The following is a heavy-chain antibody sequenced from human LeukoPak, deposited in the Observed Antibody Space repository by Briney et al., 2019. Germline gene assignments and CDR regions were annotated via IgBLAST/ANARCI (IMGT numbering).Heavy chain of an antibody. D-gene: IGHD4-23*01. V-gene: IGHV4-4*02. J-gene: IGHJ3*02. Sequence: PSETLSLTCALSGGSISSSKWRSWVRQPPGKGLEWIGEIHHSGSTNYNPSLKSRVTISVDKSKNQFSLKLSSVTAADTAVYYCARHHLVTDHAFDIWGQGTMVTVSS. CDR3: ARHHLVTDHAFDI. CDR1: GGSISSSKW. CDR2: IHHSGST.